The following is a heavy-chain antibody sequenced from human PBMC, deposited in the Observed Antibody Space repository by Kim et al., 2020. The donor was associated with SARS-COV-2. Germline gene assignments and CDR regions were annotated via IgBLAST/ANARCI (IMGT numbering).Heavy chain of an antibody. CDR3: ARHLIAAAGPGGLYNWFDP. CDR2: IYPGDSDT. CDR1: GYSFTSYW. Sequence: GESLKISCKGSGYSFTSYWIGWVRQMPGKGLEWMGIIYPGDSDTRYSPSFQGQVTISADKSISTAYLQWSSLKASDTAMYYCARHLIAAAGPGGLYNWFDPWGQGTLVTVSS. J-gene: IGHJ5*02. V-gene: IGHV5-51*01. D-gene: IGHD6-13*01.